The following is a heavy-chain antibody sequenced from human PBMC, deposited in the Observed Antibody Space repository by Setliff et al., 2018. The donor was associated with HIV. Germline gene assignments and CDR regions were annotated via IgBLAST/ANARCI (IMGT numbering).Heavy chain of an antibody. V-gene: IGHV4-4*09. CDR2: VFPSGNT. CDR3: ARLDCSSSSGFVDY. CDR1: GGSISSHC. J-gene: IGHJ6*02. D-gene: IGHD2-2*01. Sequence: SETLSLTCTVSGGSISSHCWGWIRQPPGKGLEWIGSVFPSGNTNYNPSLKSRVTISVDTSKNLFSLKLSSVTAAGTAVYYCARLDCSSSSGFVDYWGQGTTVTVSS.